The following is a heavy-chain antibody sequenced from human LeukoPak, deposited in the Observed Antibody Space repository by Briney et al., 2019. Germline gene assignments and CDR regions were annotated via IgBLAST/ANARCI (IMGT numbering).Heavy chain of an antibody. CDR1: GGSFSGYY. CDR2: ISESGNII. J-gene: IGHJ4*02. CDR3: ARDPFMTTGWGIDY. D-gene: IGHD4-17*01. Sequence: LSLTCAVYGGSFSGYYWSWIRQAPGKGLEWVSYISESGNIIYYADSVKGRFTISRDNARNSLYLQMNSLRAEDTAVYYCARDPFMTTGWGIDYWGQGTLVTVSS. V-gene: IGHV3-11*01.